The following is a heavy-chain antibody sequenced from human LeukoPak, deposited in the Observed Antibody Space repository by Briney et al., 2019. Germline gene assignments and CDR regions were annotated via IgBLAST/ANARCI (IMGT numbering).Heavy chain of an antibody. CDR2: IYYSGST. Sequence: SETLSLTCTVSGVSISSGGHYWSWIRQHPGKGLEWIGYIYYSGSTYYNPSLKSRVTISVDTFKNQLSLKLSSVTAADTAVYYCARNLLGSDVFDIWGQGTMVTVSS. V-gene: IGHV4-31*03. CDR1: GVSISSGGHY. D-gene: IGHD2-8*02. CDR3: ARNLLGSDVFDI. J-gene: IGHJ3*02.